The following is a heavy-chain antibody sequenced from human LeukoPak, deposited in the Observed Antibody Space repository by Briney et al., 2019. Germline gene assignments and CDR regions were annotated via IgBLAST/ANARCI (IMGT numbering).Heavy chain of an antibody. Sequence: SETLSLTCTVFGVSISSSNYYWVWIRQPPGKGLEWVGSIYYSGSTYYNPSLKSRVTISVDTSKNQFSLKLSSVTAADTAVYYCALRYFDRDYWGQGTLVTVSS. D-gene: IGHD3-9*01. CDR1: GVSISSSNYY. CDR3: ALRYFDRDY. V-gene: IGHV4-39*01. J-gene: IGHJ4*02. CDR2: IYYSGST.